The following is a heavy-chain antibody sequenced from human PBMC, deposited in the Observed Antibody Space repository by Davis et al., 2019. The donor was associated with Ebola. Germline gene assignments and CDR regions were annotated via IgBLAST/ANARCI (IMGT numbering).Heavy chain of an antibody. CDR2: INPDGSDK. CDR1: GFTFRSSW. V-gene: IGHV3-7*03. J-gene: IGHJ4*02. CDR3: AKGAR. Sequence: PGGSLRLSCAASGFTFRSSWMSWVRQAPGKVLEWVATINPDGSDKYFGDSVKGRFTISRDNATLSLYLQMNSLRVEDTALYYGAKGARWGQGTLVTVSS. D-gene: IGHD5-12*01.